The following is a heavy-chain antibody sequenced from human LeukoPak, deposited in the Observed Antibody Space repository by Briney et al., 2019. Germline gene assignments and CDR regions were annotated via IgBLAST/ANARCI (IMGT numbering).Heavy chain of an antibody. CDR3: TTRSGDFWSGFVN. V-gene: IGHV1-24*01. CDR1: GNSLSELS. D-gene: IGHD3-3*01. J-gene: IGHJ4*02. Sequence: ASVKVSCKVSGNSLSELSIQWVRQAPGKGLECMGGFDPEEAKMVYAQNFQGRVTMTEDTSTQTAYMELSGLTSDDTAVYYCTTRSGDFWSGFVNWGQGPLDTVSS. CDR2: FDPEEAKM.